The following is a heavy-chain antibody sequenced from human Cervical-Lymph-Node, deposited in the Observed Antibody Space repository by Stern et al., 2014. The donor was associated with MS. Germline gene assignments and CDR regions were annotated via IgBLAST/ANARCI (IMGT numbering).Heavy chain of an antibody. V-gene: IGHV3-20*04. J-gene: IGHJ4*02. CDR2: IHLKSVST. CDR1: GFTFNDYG. Sequence: EVQLGESGGGVVRPGGSLRLSCAASGFTFNDYGMSWVSQAPGKVLEWVSGIHLKSVSTGYADSVKGRFTISRDNAKNSLYLQMNSLRAEDTALYYCARGDGGDYWGQGTLVTVSS. D-gene: IGHD3-16*01. CDR3: ARGDGGDY.